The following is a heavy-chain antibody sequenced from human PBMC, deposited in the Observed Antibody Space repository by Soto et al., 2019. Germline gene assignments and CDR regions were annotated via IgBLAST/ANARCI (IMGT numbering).Heavy chain of an antibody. D-gene: IGHD6-6*01. CDR2: IYYSGST. CDR3: ASSAVEQLVIS. V-gene: IGHV4-39*01. CDR1: GGSISSSSYY. J-gene: IGHJ5*02. Sequence: WETLSLTCTVSGGSISSSSYYWGWIRQPPGKGLEWIGSIYYSGSTYYNPSLKSRVTISVDTSKNQFSLKLSSVTAADTAVYYCASSAVEQLVISWGQGTLVTVSS.